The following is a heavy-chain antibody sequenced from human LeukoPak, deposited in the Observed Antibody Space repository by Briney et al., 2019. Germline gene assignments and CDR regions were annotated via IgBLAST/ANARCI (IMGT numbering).Heavy chain of an antibody. J-gene: IGHJ4*02. V-gene: IGHV1-2*02. CDR2: INPNSGGT. CDR3: ARSHCSGGSCRLCFDY. CDR1: GYTFTGYY. Sequence: ASVKVSCKASGYTFTGYYMHWVRQAPGQGLEWMGWINPNSGGTNYAQKFQGRVTMTRDTSISTAYMELSRLRSDDTAVYYCARSHCSGGSCRLCFDYWGQGTLVTVSS. D-gene: IGHD2-15*01.